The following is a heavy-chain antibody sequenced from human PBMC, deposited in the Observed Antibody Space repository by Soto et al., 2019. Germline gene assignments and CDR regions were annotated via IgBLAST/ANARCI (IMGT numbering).Heavy chain of an antibody. CDR3: AHPTQLRYFDSGWYFDL. J-gene: IGHJ2*01. Sequence: QITLKESGPTLVKPTQTLTLTCTFSGFSLSTSGVGVGWIRQPPGKALEWLALIYWDDDKRYSPSLKSRLTITKATSKNQVVLTMTNMDPVDTATYYCAHPTQLRYFDSGWYFDLWGRGTLVTVSS. CDR1: GFSLSTSGVG. CDR2: IYWDDDK. V-gene: IGHV2-5*02. D-gene: IGHD3-9*01.